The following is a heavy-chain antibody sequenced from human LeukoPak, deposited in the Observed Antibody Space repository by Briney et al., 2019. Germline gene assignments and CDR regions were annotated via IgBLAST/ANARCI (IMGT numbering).Heavy chain of an antibody. V-gene: IGHV3-23*01. CDR3: ANSAGDAFDI. CDR1: GFTFSNAW. D-gene: IGHD6-13*01. CDR2: ISGSGGST. J-gene: IGHJ3*02. Sequence: PGGSLRLSCAASGFTFSNAWMSWVRQAPGKGLEWVSAISGSGGSTYYADSVKGRFTISRDNSKNTLYLQMNSLRAEDTAVYYCANSAGDAFDIWGQGTMVTVSS.